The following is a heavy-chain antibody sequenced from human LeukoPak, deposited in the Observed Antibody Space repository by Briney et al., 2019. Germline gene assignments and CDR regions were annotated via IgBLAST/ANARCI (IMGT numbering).Heavy chain of an antibody. CDR1: GYTFTTYG. V-gene: IGHV1-18*01. CDR2: ISAYNGNT. Sequence: GASVKVSCKASGYTFTTYGISWVRQAPGQGLEWMAWISAYNGNTNYAQSLQGRFTMTTDTSTTTAYMELRSLRSDDTAFYYCARRTYSSSSSLFDYWGQGTLVTVSS. J-gene: IGHJ4*02. D-gene: IGHD6-6*01. CDR3: ARRTYSSSSSLFDY.